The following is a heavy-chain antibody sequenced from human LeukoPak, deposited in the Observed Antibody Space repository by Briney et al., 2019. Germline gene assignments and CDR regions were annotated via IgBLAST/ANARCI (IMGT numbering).Heavy chain of an antibody. CDR1: GGTFSSYA. J-gene: IGHJ6*03. CDR2: IIPIFGTA. V-gene: IGHV1-69*13. CDR3: ARASYYDFWSGRYYYYYYMDV. D-gene: IGHD3-3*01. Sequence: SVNVSCKASGGTFSSYAISWVRQAPGQGLEWMGGIIPIFGTANYAQKFQGRVTITADESTSTAYMELSSLRSEDTAVYYCARASYYDFWSGRYYYYYYMDVWGKGTTVTVSS.